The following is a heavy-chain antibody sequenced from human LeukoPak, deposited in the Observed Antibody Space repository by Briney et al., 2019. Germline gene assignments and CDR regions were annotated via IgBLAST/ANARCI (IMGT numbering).Heavy chain of an antibody. CDR3: VRERSMMWELLTLYSYYFLDV. V-gene: IGHV3-7*01. CDR2: IKHDGSEK. J-gene: IGHJ6*03. D-gene: IGHD1-26*01. Sequence: GGSLRLSCAASGFTFSSYWMSWVRQAPGKGLEWVANIKHDGSEKYYVDSVKGRFTISRDDAKNSLYLQMNSLRADDTAVYYCVRERSMMWELLTLYSYYFLDVWGKGTTVTVSS. CDR1: GFTFSSYW.